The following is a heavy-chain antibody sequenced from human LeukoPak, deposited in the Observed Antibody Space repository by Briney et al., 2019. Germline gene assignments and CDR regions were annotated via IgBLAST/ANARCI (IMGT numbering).Heavy chain of an antibody. V-gene: IGHV1-18*01. Sequence: ASVKVSCKAAGYTFTSYGISWVRQAPGQGLEWMGWISAYNGNTNYAQKVQGRVTMTTDTSTSTAYMELRSPRSDDTAVYYCARGGLPYGDYAHNFDYWGQGTLVTVSS. CDR1: GYTFTSYG. CDR2: ISAYNGNT. D-gene: IGHD4-17*01. J-gene: IGHJ4*02. CDR3: ARGGLPYGDYAHNFDY.